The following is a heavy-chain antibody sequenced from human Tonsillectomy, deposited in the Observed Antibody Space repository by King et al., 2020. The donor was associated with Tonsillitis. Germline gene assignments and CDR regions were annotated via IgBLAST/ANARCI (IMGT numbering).Heavy chain of an antibody. CDR1: GGTFNNYA. Sequence: QLVQSGPDVKKPGSSVRVSCKASGGTFNNYAINWVRQAPGQGLEWMGRFIFSVDIINYARKFQGRVTITPDKSTNTVYMELSSLRSEDTAVYYCAGDHGRRDEYTYFHWGQGTLVTVSS. CDR3: AGDHGRRDEYTYFH. D-gene: IGHD5-24*01. J-gene: IGHJ4*02. CDR2: FIFSVDII. V-gene: IGHV1-69*04.